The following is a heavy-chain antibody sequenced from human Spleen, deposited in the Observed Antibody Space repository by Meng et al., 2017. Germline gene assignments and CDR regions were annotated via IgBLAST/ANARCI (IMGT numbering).Heavy chain of an antibody. V-gene: IGHV3-21*01. CDR3: ARAAEMATIDYYYYGMDV. J-gene: IGHJ6*02. D-gene: IGHD5-24*01. Sequence: GESLKISCAASGFTFSSYSMNWVRQAPGKGLEWVSSISSSSSYIYYADSVKGRFTISRDNAKNSLYLQMNSLRAEDTAVYYCARAAEMATIDYYYYGMDVGGQGTTVTVSS. CDR2: ISSSSSYI. CDR1: GFTFSSYS.